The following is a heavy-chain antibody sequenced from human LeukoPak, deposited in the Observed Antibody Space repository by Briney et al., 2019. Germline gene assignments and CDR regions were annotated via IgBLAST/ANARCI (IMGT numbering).Heavy chain of an antibody. V-gene: IGHV4-39*07. CDR3: ASLPDYDSSGPPDYYYMDV. J-gene: IGHJ6*03. Sequence: SETLSLTCTVSGGSISSSSYYWGWIRQPPGKGLEWIGSIYYSGSTYYNPSLKSRVTISGDTSKNQFSLKLSSVTAADTAVYYCASLPDYDSSGPPDYYYMDVWGKGTTVTVSS. CDR2: IYYSGST. CDR1: GGSISSSSYY. D-gene: IGHD3-22*01.